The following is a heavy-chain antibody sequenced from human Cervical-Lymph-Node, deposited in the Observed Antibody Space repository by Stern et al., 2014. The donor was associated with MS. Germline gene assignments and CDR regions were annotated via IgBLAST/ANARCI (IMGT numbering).Heavy chain of an antibody. CDR2: INEDGRIT. CDR1: GFTFSTYW. J-gene: IGHJ4*02. V-gene: IGHV3-74*01. CDR3: ARDLAGRDDF. Sequence: EVQLEESGGGLVQPGGSLRLSCAASGFTFSTYWMNWVRQAPGKGLVWVSRINEDGRITNYADSVKGRFTISRDNAKNTLYLQMTGLRAEDTAVYYCARDLAGRDDFWGQGTLVTVS.